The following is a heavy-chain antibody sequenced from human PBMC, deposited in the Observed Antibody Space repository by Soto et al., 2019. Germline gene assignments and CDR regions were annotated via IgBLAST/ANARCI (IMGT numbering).Heavy chain of an antibody. J-gene: IGHJ4*02. CDR3: AKDGTYYDILTGYYPSWYFDY. V-gene: IGHV3-23*01. CDR2: ISGSGGST. CDR1: GFTFSSYA. D-gene: IGHD3-9*01. Sequence: PGGSLRLSCAASGFTFSSYAMSWVRQAPGKGLEWVSAISGSGGSTYYADSVKGRFTISRDNSKNTLYLQMNSLRAEDTAVYYCAKDGTYYDILTGYYPSWYFDYWGQGTLVTVSS.